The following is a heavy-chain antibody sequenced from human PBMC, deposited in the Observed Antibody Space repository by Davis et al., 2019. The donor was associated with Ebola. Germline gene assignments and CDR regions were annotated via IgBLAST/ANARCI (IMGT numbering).Heavy chain of an antibody. D-gene: IGHD2-2*01. CDR1: GYTFTSYD. J-gene: IGHJ6*02. Sequence: AASVKVSCKASGYTFTSYDINWVRQATGQGLEWMGWMNPNSGNTGYAQKFQGRVTMTRNTSISTAYMELSSLRSEDTAVYYCARVYCSSTSCYYYYGMDVWGQGTTVTVSS. CDR2: MNPNSGNT. CDR3: ARVYCSSTSCYYYYGMDV. V-gene: IGHV1-8*01.